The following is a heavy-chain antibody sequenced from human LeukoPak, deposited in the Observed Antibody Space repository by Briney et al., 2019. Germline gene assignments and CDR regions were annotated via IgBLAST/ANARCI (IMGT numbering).Heavy chain of an antibody. V-gene: IGHV1-2*02. CDR2: INPNSGGT. D-gene: IGHD4-23*01. Sequence: ASVKVSCKASGYTFTGHYMHWVRQAPGQGLEWMGWINPNSGGTNYAQKFQGRVTMTRDTSISTAYMELSRLRSDDTAVYYCARDMSLDYGGNSDFDYWGQGTLVTVSS. J-gene: IGHJ4*02. CDR1: GYTFTGHY. CDR3: ARDMSLDYGGNSDFDY.